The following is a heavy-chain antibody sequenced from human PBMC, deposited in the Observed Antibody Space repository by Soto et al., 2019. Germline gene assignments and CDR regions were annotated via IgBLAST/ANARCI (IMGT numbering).Heavy chain of an antibody. V-gene: IGHV1-69*13. D-gene: IGHD2-15*01. CDR1: GGTLSSYA. Sequence: SVKVSCKASGGTLSSYAISWVRQAPGQGLERMGGIIPIFGTANYAQKFQGRVTITADESTSTAYMELSSLRSEDTAVYYCARDQCSGGSCYSWFDPWGQGTLVTVSS. CDR3: ARDQCSGGSCYSWFDP. CDR2: IIPIFGTA. J-gene: IGHJ5*02.